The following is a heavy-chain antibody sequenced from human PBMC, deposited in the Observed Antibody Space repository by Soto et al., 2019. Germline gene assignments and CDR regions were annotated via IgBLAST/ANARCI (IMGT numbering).Heavy chain of an antibody. V-gene: IGHV3-74*01. CDR1: GFTFSDYW. Sequence: GGSLRLSCAASGFTFSDYWMHWVRQVPGEGLVWVARINKDATIINYADSVKGRFTISRDNTKNTLFLQMNGLRAEDTAVYYCAKQFDYWGQGTLVTVSS. CDR2: INKDATII. CDR3: AKQFDY. J-gene: IGHJ4*02.